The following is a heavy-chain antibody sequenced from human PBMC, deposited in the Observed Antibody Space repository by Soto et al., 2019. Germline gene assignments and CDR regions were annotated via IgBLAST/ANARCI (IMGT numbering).Heavy chain of an antibody. CDR1: GDSVSVNSAA. Sequence: SQTLSLTCAISGDSVSVNSAAWNWIRQSPSRGLEWLGRTYYRSKWYNDYAVSVKSRITVTPDTSKNQFSLHLNSVTPEDTAVYYCARVFPYYVSSDSYLDYWGQGALVTVSS. V-gene: IGHV6-1*01. CDR3: ARVFPYYVSSDSYLDY. D-gene: IGHD3-16*01. J-gene: IGHJ4*02. CDR2: TYYRSKWYN.